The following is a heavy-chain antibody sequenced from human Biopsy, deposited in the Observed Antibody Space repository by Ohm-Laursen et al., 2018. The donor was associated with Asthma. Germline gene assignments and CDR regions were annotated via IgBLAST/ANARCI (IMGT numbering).Heavy chain of an antibody. J-gene: IGHJ4*02. Sequence: SSVKVSCKSLGGTFNTYVIGWVRQAPGQGLEWMGGINSVFGTTTYPQKFKDRVTITADDSTSTVYMELSSLRSEDTAVYYCARKAGSCISRTCYSLDFWGQGTLVTVSS. CDR2: INSVFGTT. V-gene: IGHV1-69*01. CDR1: GGTFNTYV. D-gene: IGHD2-2*01. CDR3: ARKAGSCISRTCYSLDF.